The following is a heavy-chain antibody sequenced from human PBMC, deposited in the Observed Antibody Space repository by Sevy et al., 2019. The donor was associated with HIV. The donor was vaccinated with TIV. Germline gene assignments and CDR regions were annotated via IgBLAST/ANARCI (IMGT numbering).Heavy chain of an antibody. V-gene: IGHV3-74*01. CDR2: INSDGTGT. CDR1: GFTFSNYW. CDR3: AREGSGYSYGYEVRGYFDY. D-gene: IGHD5-18*01. J-gene: IGHJ4*02. Sequence: GGSLRLSCAASGFTFSNYWMHWVRQAPGKGLVWVSRINSDGTGTSYADSVKGRFTMSRDNAKNTLYQQMNSLRAEDTAVYYCAREGSGYSYGYEVRGYFDYWGQGTLVTVSS.